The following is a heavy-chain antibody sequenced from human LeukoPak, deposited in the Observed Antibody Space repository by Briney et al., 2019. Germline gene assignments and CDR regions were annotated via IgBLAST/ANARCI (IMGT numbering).Heavy chain of an antibody. J-gene: IGHJ4*02. D-gene: IGHD6-19*01. CDR1: GGSISSYY. CDR3: ANTLQWLAFDS. V-gene: IGHV4-59*01. CDR2: FYNSGST. Sequence: SETLSLTCTVPGGSISSYYWSWIRQPPGKGLEWIGCFYNSGSTNYNPSLKSRVTISVDTSKNQFSLKLSSVTAADTAVYYCANTLQWLAFDSWGQGTLVTVSS.